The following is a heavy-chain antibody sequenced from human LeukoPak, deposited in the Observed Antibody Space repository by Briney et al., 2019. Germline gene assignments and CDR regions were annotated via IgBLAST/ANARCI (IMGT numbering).Heavy chain of an antibody. Sequence: GESLRLSCAASGFTFSSSWMHWVRQAPGKGRVWVSRLNTDGSSTTYADSVKGRFTISRDNAKNTLYLQMNSLRAEDTAVYYCARDLRGVPSHGMDVWGQGTTVTVSS. CDR3: ARDLRGVPSHGMDV. CDR2: LNTDGSST. V-gene: IGHV3-74*03. J-gene: IGHJ6*02. D-gene: IGHD3-10*01. CDR1: GFTFSSSW.